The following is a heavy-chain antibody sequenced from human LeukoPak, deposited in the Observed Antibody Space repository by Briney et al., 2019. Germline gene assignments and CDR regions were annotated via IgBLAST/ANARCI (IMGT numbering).Heavy chain of an antibody. D-gene: IGHD2-21*02. CDR1: GFTFSSYE. Sequence: GSLRLSCAASGFTFSSYEMNWVRQAPGKGLEWISYISTGSGSTIHYADSVEGRFTISRDNAKNSLYLQMNSLRDEDTAVYYCARDPVVVTAPDHFDFWGQGTMVTVSS. CDR3: ARDPVVVTAPDHFDF. V-gene: IGHV3-48*02. CDR2: ISTGSGSTI. J-gene: IGHJ3*01.